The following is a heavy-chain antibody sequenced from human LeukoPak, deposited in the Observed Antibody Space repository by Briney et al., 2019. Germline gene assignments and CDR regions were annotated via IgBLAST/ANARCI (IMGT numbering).Heavy chain of an antibody. Sequence: ASVKVSCKISGYTLSELSMHWVRQAPGKRLEWMGGFDPENDETIYAQKFQGRVTMTEDTSTDTAYMELSSLRSADTAVYYCATFTQRTMITFGGVINDYWGPGTPVTVSS. CDR3: ATFTQRTMITFGGVINDY. CDR2: FDPENDET. D-gene: IGHD3-16*02. J-gene: IGHJ4*02. V-gene: IGHV1-24*01. CDR1: GYTLSELS.